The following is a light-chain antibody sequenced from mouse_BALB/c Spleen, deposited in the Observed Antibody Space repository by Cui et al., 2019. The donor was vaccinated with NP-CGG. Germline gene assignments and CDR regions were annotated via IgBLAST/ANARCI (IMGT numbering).Light chain of an antibody. CDR3: ALWYSNHWV. Sequence: EVVTQESALTTSPGETVTLTCRSNTGAVTTSNYANWVQEKPDHLFTGLIGGTNNRAPGVPARFSGSLIGDKAALTITGAQTEDEAIYFCALWYSNHWVFGGGTKLTVL. J-gene: IGLJ1*01. V-gene: IGLV1*01. CDR2: GTN. CDR1: TGAVTTSNY.